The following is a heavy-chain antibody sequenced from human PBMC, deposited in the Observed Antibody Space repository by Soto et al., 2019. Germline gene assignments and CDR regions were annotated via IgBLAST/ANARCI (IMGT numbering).Heavy chain of an antibody. Sequence: EVQLVESGGGLVKPGGSLRLSCAASGFTFSNAWMSWVRQAPGKGLEWVGRIKSKTDGGTTDYAAPVKGRFTISRDDSKNTLYLQMNSLKTEDTAVYYCTTGLSGSYSGWFDPWGQGTLVTVSS. J-gene: IGHJ5*02. V-gene: IGHV3-15*01. D-gene: IGHD1-26*01. CDR2: IKSKTDGGTT. CDR3: TTGLSGSYSGWFDP. CDR1: GFTFSNAW.